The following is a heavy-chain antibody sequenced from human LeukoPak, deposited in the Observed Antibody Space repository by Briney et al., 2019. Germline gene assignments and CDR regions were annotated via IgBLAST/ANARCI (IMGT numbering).Heavy chain of an antibody. V-gene: IGHV4-39*01. CDR1: GFTFSNYF. CDR3: ARGVTMIVVVIHDWYFDL. CDR2: IYYSRST. Sequence: GSLRLSCAASGFTFSNYFMSWVRQAPGKGLEWIGSIYYSRSTYYNPSLKSRVTISVDTSKNQFSLKLSSLTAADTAVYYCARGVTMIVVVIHDWYFDLWGRGTLVTVSS. J-gene: IGHJ2*01. D-gene: IGHD3-22*01.